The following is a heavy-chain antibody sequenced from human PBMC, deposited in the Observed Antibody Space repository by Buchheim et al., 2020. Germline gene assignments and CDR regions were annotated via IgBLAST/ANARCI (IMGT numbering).Heavy chain of an antibody. CDR2: ISYDGSNK. D-gene: IGHD3-3*01. V-gene: IGHV3-30-3*01. CDR1: GFTFSSYA. Sequence: QVQLVESGGGVVQPGRSLRLSCAASGFTFSSYAMHWVRQAPGKGLEWVAVISYDGSNKYYADSVKGRFTISRDNSKNTLYLQMNSLRAEDTAVYYCARDFAVRGTLDFDYWGQGT. CDR3: ARDFAVRGTLDFDY. J-gene: IGHJ4*02.